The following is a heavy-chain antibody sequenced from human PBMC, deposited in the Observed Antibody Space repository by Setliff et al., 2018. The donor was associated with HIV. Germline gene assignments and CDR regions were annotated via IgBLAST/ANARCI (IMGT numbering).Heavy chain of an antibody. V-gene: IGHV3-33*08. D-gene: IGHD6-13*01. CDR3: ARDCRVGWVFTYGMDV. CDR1: GFTFSNYG. J-gene: IGHJ6*02. CDR2: IWCDGGIK. Sequence: GGSLRLSCAASGFTFSNYGIHWVRQAPGKGLGWVAVIWCDGGIKSYAVSVKGRFTISRDNSKNTLFLQMNSLRPEDTAVYYCARDCRVGWVFTYGMDVWGQGTLVTVSS.